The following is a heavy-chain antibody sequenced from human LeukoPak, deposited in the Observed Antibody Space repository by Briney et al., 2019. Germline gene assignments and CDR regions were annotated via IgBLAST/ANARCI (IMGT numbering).Heavy chain of an antibody. CDR1: GYTFTGYY. V-gene: IGHV1-2*02. CDR3: ARGVDQWPGKPFDY. J-gene: IGHJ4*02. D-gene: IGHD6-19*01. Sequence: ASVKVSCKASGYTFTGYYMHWVRHAPGQGLEWMGWINPNSGGTNYAQKFQGRVTMTRDTSISTAYMELRRRRSDDTAVYYCARGVDQWPGKPFDYWGQGTLVTVSS. CDR2: INPNSGGT.